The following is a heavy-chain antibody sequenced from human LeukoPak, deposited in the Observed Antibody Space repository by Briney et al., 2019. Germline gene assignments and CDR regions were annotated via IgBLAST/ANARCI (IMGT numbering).Heavy chain of an antibody. V-gene: IGHV4-30-2*01. J-gene: IGHJ3*02. D-gene: IGHD3-16*01. CDR1: GGSISSGGYS. CDR3: ASVGSGDAFDI. CDR2: IYHSGNT. Sequence: SQTLSLTCAVSGGSISSGGYSWSWIRQPPGKGLEWIGYIYHSGNTYCNPSLKSRVTISIDRSKNQFSLRLSSVTAADTAVYYCASVGSGDAFDIWGQGTMVTVSS.